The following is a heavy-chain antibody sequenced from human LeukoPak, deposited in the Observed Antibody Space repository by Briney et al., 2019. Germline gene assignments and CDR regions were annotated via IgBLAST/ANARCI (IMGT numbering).Heavy chain of an antibody. V-gene: IGHV4-39*07. D-gene: IGHD1-26*01. CDR2: IYYSGST. CDR1: GGSISSSSYY. Sequence: SETLSLTRTVSGGSISSSSYYWGWIRQPPGKGPEWIGSIYYSGSTYYNPSLKSRVTISVDTSKNQFSLKLSSVTAADTAVYYCARKGDWFDPWGQGTLVTVSS. CDR3: ARKGDWFDP. J-gene: IGHJ5*02.